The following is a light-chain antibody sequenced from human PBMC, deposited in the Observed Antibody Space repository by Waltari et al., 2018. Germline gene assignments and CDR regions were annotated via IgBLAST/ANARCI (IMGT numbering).Light chain of an antibody. J-gene: IGLJ3*02. CDR3: SSYIGTNNWV. CDR1: SSAFGSYNY. Sequence: QSALTQFPSASGSPGQSVTLPCTGTSSAFGSYNYVPWYQHHPGKAPKLMIYEIDKRPSGVPDRFSGSMSGNTASLTVSGLQAEDEADYYCSSYIGTNNWVFGGGTKLTVL. CDR2: EID. V-gene: IGLV2-8*01.